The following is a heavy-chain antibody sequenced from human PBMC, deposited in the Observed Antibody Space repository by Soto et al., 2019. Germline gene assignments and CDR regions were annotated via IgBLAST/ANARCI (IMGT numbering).Heavy chain of an antibody. V-gene: IGHV3-23*01. Sequence: EVQLLESGGGLVQPGGSLRLSCAASGFTFSSYAMSWVRQSPGKGLEWVSAISGSGGSTYYADSVKGRFTISRDNSKNTLYLQLNRLRAEDTAVYYCATRSSGWYFDYCGQGTLVTVSS. J-gene: IGHJ4*02. CDR1: GFTFSSYA. D-gene: IGHD6-19*01. CDR3: ATRSSGWYFDY. CDR2: ISGSGGST.